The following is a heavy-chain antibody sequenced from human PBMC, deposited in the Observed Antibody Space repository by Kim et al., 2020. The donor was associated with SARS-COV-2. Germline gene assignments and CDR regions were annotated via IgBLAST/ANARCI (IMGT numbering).Heavy chain of an antibody. V-gene: IGHV4-4*07. Sequence: SETLSLTCTVSGGSISSYYWSWIRQPAGKGLEWIGRIYTSGSTNYNPSLKSRVTMSVDTSKNQFSLKLSSVTAADTAVYYCARDYPRVRVEGSYYYYYGMDVWGQGTTVTVSS. CDR2: IYTSGST. CDR1: GGSISSYY. CDR3: ARDYPRVRVEGSYYYYYGMDV. D-gene: IGHD1-1*01. J-gene: IGHJ6*02.